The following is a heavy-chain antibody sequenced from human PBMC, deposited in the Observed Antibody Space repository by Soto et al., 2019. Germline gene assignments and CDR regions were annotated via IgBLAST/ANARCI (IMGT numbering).Heavy chain of an antibody. CDR2: LSGSGGST. Sequence: EVQMLESGGGLVQPGGSLRLSCAASESTFSSYAMSWVRQAQGKGLERVSALSGSGGSTYYADSVKGRFTISRDNSKNTLYLQMNSLRAEDTAVYYCAKGRYGDYGWFDPWGQGTLVTVSS. J-gene: IGHJ5*02. D-gene: IGHD4-17*01. CDR1: ESTFSSYA. V-gene: IGHV3-23*01. CDR3: AKGRYGDYGWFDP.